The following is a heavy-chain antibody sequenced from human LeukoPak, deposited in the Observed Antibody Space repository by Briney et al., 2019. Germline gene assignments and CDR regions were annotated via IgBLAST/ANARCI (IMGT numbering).Heavy chain of an antibody. Sequence: GGSLRLSCAASGFTFSSYAMSWVRQAPGKGLEWVSAISGSGGSTYYADSVKGRFTTSRDNSMNTLYLQMNNVRAEDTALYYCAKDWGHNWGQGTLVTVSS. CDR1: GFTFSSYA. D-gene: IGHD3-16*01. CDR3: AKDWGHN. CDR2: ISGSGGST. J-gene: IGHJ4*02. V-gene: IGHV3-23*01.